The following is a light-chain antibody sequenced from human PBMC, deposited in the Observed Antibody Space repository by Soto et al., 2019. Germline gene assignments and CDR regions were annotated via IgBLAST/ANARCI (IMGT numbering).Light chain of an antibody. V-gene: IGLV2-11*01. Sequence: QSVLTQPRSVSGSPGQSVTISCTGTSSDVGGHSYVSWYQQHPGKAPQLMIYDVTKRPSGVPDRFSGSKSGSTASLTISGLQAEDEADYYCCSYAGSYTYVFGTGTKVTVL. CDR3: CSYAGSYTYV. J-gene: IGLJ1*01. CDR2: DVT. CDR1: SSDVGGHSY.